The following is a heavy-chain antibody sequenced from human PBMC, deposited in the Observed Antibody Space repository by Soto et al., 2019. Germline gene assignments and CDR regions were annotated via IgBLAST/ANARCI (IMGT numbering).Heavy chain of an antibody. V-gene: IGHV4-30-4*01. J-gene: IGHJ5*02. CDR1: GGSISSGDYY. CDR3: ARGVDYDFWSGYYRNWFDP. CDR2: IYYSGST. D-gene: IGHD3-3*01. Sequence: SETLSLTCTVSGGSISSGDYYWSWIRQPPGKGLEWIGYIYYSGSTYYNPSLKSRVTISVDTPKNQFSLKLSSVTAADTAVYYCARGVDYDFWSGYYRNWFDPWGQGTLVTVSS.